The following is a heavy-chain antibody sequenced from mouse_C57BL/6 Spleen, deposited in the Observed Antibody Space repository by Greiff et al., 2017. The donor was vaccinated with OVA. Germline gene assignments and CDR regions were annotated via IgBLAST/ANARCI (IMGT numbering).Heavy chain of an antibody. Sequence: EVQLKESGPELVKPGASVKISCKASGYSFTGYYMNWVKQSPEKSLEWIGEINPSTGGTTYNQKFKAKATLTVDKSSSTAYMQLKSLTSEDSAVYYCARGDGDGYSYWGQGTSVTVSS. V-gene: IGHV1-42*01. J-gene: IGHJ4*01. CDR2: INPSTGGT. CDR3: ARGDGDGYSY. CDR1: GYSFTGYY. D-gene: IGHD2-3*01.